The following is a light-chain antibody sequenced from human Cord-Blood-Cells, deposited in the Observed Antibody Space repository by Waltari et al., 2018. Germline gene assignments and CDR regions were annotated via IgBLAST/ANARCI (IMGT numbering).Light chain of an antibody. CDR2: EVS. Sequence: QSPLTHPPSPSGSPGQSVTISSTGTTIAVVGYNNSSWYQQHPGKAPKPMILEVSKRPSGVPARFSGSKSGNTASLTVSGLQAEDEADYYCSSYAGSNTWVFGGGTKLTVL. CDR3: SSYAGSNTWV. J-gene: IGLJ3*02. CDR1: TIAVVGYNN. V-gene: IGLV2-8*01.